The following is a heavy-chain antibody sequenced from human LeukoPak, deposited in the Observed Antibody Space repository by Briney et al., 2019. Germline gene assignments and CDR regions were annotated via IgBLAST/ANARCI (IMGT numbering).Heavy chain of an antibody. CDR1: GFTFSSYA. J-gene: IGHJ3*02. D-gene: IGHD3-3*01. Sequence: GGSLRLSCAASGFTFSSYAMHWVRQAPGKGLEWVAVISYDGSNKYYADSVKGRFTISRDNSKNTLYLHMNSLRAEDTAVYYCAKGIRFLEWLSDAFDIWGQGTMVTVSS. CDR2: ISYDGSNK. CDR3: AKGIRFLEWLSDAFDI. V-gene: IGHV3-30-3*01.